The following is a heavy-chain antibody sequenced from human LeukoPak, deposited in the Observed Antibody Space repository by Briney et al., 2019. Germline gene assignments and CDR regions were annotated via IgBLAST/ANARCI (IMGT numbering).Heavy chain of an antibody. CDR3: AKDLWFGELMMSPFDY. Sequence: GGSLRLSCAASGFTFGSYAMSWVRQAPGKGLEWVSAISGSGGSTYYADSVKGRFTISRDNSKSTLYLQMNSLRAEDTAVYYCAKDLWFGELMMSPFDYWGQGTLVTVSS. CDR2: ISGSGGST. D-gene: IGHD3-10*01. V-gene: IGHV3-23*01. CDR1: GFTFGSYA. J-gene: IGHJ4*02.